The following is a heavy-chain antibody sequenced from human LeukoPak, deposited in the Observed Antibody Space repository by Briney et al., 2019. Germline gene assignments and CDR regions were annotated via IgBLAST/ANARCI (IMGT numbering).Heavy chain of an antibody. Sequence: SETLSLTCAVYGGSFSGYYWSWIRQPPGKGLEWIGEINHSGSTNYNPSLKSRVTISVDTSKNQSSLKLSSVTAADTAVYYCAKNELWLYVYWGQGTLVTVSS. J-gene: IGHJ4*02. V-gene: IGHV4-34*01. CDR3: AKNELWLYVY. CDR2: INHSGST. D-gene: IGHD3-10*01. CDR1: GGSFSGYY.